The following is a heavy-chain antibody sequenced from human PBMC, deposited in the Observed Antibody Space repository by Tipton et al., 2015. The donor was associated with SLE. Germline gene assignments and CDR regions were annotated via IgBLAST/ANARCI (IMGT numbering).Heavy chain of an antibody. J-gene: IGHJ6*02. V-gene: IGHV4-38-2*01. CDR1: GNDISRGTY. Sequence: TLSLTCDVSGNDISRGTYWGWIRQPPGKGLEWIGSIYYSGSTYYNPSLKSRVTISVDTSKNQFSLRLRSVTAADTAVYYCARTNPLYSSSLTGLYGMDVWGQGTTVTVSS. CDR2: IYYSGST. CDR3: ARTNPLYSSSLTGLYGMDV. D-gene: IGHD6-13*01.